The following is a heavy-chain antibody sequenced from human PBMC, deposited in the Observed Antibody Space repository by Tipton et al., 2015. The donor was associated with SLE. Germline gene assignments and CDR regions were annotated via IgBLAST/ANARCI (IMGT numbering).Heavy chain of an antibody. CDR3: AREGVGAFDI. V-gene: IGHV3-74*01. CDR2: INMDGSST. J-gene: IGHJ3*02. Sequence: SLRLSCAASGFTFSSYWMHWVRQAPGKGLVWVSSINMDGSSTSYEDSVKGRFTISRNNAKNTLYLKMNSLRAEDTAVYYCAREGVGAFDIWGQGTMVAVSS. D-gene: IGHD2-15*01. CDR1: GFTFSSYW.